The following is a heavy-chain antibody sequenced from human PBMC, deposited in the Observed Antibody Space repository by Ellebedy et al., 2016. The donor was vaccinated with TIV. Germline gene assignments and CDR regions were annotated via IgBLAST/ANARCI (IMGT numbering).Heavy chain of an antibody. Sequence: SETLSLTXTVSGGSISSGDYFWSWIRQSPGKGLEFIGYIHYTGSTYYNPSLKSRVTISEDTSKTQYSLNLSSMTAADTAVYYCARTHYGSGKDYFDSWGQGVLVTVSS. CDR3: ARTHYGSGKDYFDS. J-gene: IGHJ4*02. D-gene: IGHD3-10*01. CDR1: GGSISSGDYF. V-gene: IGHV4-30-4*01. CDR2: IHYTGST.